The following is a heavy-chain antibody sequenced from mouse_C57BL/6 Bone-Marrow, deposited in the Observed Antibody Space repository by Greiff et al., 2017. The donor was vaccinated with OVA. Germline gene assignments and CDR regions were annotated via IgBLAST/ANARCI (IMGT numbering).Heavy chain of an antibody. J-gene: IGHJ4*01. Sequence: QVQLQQPGAELVRPGTSVKLSCKASGYTFTSYWMHWVKQRPGQGLEWIGVIDPSDSYTNYNQKFKGKATLTVDTSSSTAYMQLSSLTSEDSAVYDCAIKGNGYPYAMDYWGQGTSVTVSS. CDR1: GYTFTSYW. V-gene: IGHV1-59*01. D-gene: IGHD2-2*01. CDR2: IDPSDSYT. CDR3: AIKGNGYPYAMDY.